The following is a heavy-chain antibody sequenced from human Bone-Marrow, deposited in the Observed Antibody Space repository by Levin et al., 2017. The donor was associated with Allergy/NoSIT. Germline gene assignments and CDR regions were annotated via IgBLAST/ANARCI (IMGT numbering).Heavy chain of an antibody. D-gene: IGHD5-24*01. CDR3: AKDSRIEIDAS. Sequence: PGGSLRLSCAASGFTLRSYAMGWARQAPGKGLEWISSIGGAGSNIYYADSVKGRFTISRDNSKNSLFLHMNSLRAEDTAVYYCAKDSRIEIDASWGRGTMVTVSS. CDR1: GFTLRSYA. V-gene: IGHV3-23*01. J-gene: IGHJ3*01. CDR2: IGGAGSNI.